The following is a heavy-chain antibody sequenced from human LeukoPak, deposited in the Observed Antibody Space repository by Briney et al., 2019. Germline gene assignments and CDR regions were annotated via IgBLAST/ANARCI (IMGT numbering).Heavy chain of an antibody. CDR2: ISYDGSNK. CDR3: ARVPSYYDYRFDP. CDR1: GFTFSSYA. J-gene: IGHJ5*02. V-gene: IGHV3-30-3*01. D-gene: IGHD3-3*01. Sequence: GGSLRLSCAAPGFTFSSYAMHWVRQAPGKGLEWVAVISYDGSNKYYADSVKGRFTISRDNSKNTLYLQMNSLRAEDTAVYYCARVPSYYDYRFDPWGQGTLVTVSS.